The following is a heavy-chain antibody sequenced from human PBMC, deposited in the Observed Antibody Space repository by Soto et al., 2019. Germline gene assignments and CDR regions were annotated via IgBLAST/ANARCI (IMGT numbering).Heavy chain of an antibody. Sequence: QVQLQESGPGLVKPSQTLSLTCTVSGGSISSGGYYWTWIRQHPGKGLEWIGYNYYSGITDYNPSLRRRVTISLDTSENQFSLTLSSVTAADTAVYYCARGSSIAGLYYGMDVWGQGTTVTVSS. CDR3: ARGSSIAGLYYGMDV. CDR1: GGSISSGGYY. D-gene: IGHD6-6*01. V-gene: IGHV4-31*03. J-gene: IGHJ6*02. CDR2: NYYSGIT.